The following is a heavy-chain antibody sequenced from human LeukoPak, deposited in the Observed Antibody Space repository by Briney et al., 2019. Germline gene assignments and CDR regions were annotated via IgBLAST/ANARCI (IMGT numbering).Heavy chain of an antibody. J-gene: IGHJ4*02. Sequence: ASVKVSCKASGGTFSSYAISWVRQAPGQGLEWMGGIIPIFGTANYAQKFQGRVTITRDTSASTAYMELSSLRSEDTAVYYCARTTAMVTIFDYWGQGTLVTVSS. CDR2: IIPIFGTA. CDR1: GGTFSSYA. CDR3: ARTTAMVTIFDY. V-gene: IGHV1-69*05. D-gene: IGHD5-18*01.